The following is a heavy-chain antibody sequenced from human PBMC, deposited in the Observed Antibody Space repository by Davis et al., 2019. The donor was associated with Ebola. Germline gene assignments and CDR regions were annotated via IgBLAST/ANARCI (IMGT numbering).Heavy chain of an antibody. CDR1: GYTFTSYG. J-gene: IGHJ4*02. CDR2: ISGYNGNT. D-gene: IGHD3-3*01. V-gene: IGHV1-18*01. Sequence: AASVKVSCKASGYTFTSYGISWVRQAPGQGLEWMGWISGYNGNTNYAQKLQGRVTMTTDTSTSTAYMELRSLRSDDTAVYYCARDLLEWGLHNWGQGTLVTVSS. CDR3: ARDLLEWGLHN.